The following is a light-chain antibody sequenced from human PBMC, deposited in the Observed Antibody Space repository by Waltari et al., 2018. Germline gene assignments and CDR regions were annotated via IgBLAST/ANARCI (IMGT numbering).Light chain of an antibody. CDR2: DAS. V-gene: IGKV1-5*01. J-gene: IGKJ1*01. Sequence: DTQLSQFPSTLAASVGDRVTITCRAREAINKWLAWYQQKPVQAPNVLIYDASTLQRGVPSRFSGSGSGTEFTLTIDSLQPDDFATYYCQQYNRFSPFGQGTNVEVK. CDR3: QQYNRFSP. CDR1: EAINKW.